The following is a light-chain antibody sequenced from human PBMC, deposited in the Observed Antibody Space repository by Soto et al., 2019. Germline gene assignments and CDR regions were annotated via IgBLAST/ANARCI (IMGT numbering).Light chain of an antibody. CDR1: QSIVTW. Sequence: DIQMTQSPSSLSASVGDRVTITCRASQSIVTWLAWYQQKPGKVPKLLIYEASSLESGVPSRFSGTGSGTEFTLTISSLQPDDSAAYYCQQFNSSPYTFGQGTKVEIK. CDR2: EAS. J-gene: IGKJ2*01. V-gene: IGKV1-5*03. CDR3: QQFNSSPYT.